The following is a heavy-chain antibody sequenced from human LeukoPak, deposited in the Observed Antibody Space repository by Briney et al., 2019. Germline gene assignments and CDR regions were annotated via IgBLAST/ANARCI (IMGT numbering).Heavy chain of an antibody. V-gene: IGHV1-46*01. D-gene: IGHD2-15*01. CDR1: GYTFTGYY. Sequence: ASVKVSCKASGYTFTGYYMHWVRQAPGQGLEWMGIINPSGGSTSYAQKFQGRVTMTRDMSTSTVYMELSSLRSEDTAVYYCARDWYGRTYYYYYMDVWGKGTTVTVSS. CDR3: ARDWYGRTYYYYYMDV. J-gene: IGHJ6*03. CDR2: INPSGGST.